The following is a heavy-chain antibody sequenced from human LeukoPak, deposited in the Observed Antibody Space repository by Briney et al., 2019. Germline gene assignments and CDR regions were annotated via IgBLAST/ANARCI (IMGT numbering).Heavy chain of an antibody. CDR1: GYTFTGYY. CDR2: INPNSGGT. D-gene: IGHD3-16*02. CDR3: ARDITFGGVIAQDAFDI. Sequence: ASVKVSCKASGYTFTGYYMHWVRQAPGQGLEWMGRINPNSGGTNYAQKFQGRVTMTRDTSISTAYMEPSRLRSDDTAVYYCARDITFGGVIAQDAFDIWGQGTMVTVSS. V-gene: IGHV1-2*06. J-gene: IGHJ3*02.